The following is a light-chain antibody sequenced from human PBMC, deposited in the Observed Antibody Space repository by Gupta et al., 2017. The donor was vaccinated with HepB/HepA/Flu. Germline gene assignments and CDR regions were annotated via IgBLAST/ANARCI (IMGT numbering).Light chain of an antibody. CDR3: AAWDNSRSGYV. CDR1: SSNVGRDN. Sequence: QSVLTQPPSASATPGQRVTISCSGSSSNVGRDNVYWYQQHPGAAPKLLIYNTNQRPSGVPDRFSGSKSGTSASLAISGLRSEDEAGYYCAAWDNSRSGYVFGTGTWVTVL. V-gene: IGLV1-47*02. CDR2: NTN. J-gene: IGLJ1*01.